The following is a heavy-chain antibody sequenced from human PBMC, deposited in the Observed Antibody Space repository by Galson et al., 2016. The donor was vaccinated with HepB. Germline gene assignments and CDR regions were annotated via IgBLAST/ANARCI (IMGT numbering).Heavy chain of an antibody. J-gene: IGHJ2*01. V-gene: IGHV4-39*01. Sequence: ETLSLTCTVSGDSISSNSHFWGWIRQPPGKGLEWIGSVYYTGNTYYNPSLKSRLTISVDTSKNQFSLKLSSVTAADTAMYYCARMDFGVANYWYFDLWGRGALITVSS. CDR3: ARMDFGVANYWYFDL. CDR2: VYYTGNT. CDR1: GDSISSNSHF. D-gene: IGHD3-3*01.